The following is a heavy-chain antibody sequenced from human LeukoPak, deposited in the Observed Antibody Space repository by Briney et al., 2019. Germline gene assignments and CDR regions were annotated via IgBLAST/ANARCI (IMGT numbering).Heavy chain of an antibody. Sequence: GASVKVSCKASGGTFSSYAISWVRQAPGQGLEWMGGIIPIFGTANYAQKFQGRVTITADKSTSTAYMELSSLRSEDTAVYYCAFLKKEEATMGSGFDYWGQGTLVTVSS. J-gene: IGHJ4*02. CDR1: GGTFSSYA. CDR3: AFLKKEEATMGSGFDY. D-gene: IGHD5-12*01. CDR2: IIPIFGTA. V-gene: IGHV1-69*06.